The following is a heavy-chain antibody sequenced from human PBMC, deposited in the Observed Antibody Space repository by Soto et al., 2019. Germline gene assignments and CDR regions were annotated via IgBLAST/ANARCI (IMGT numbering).Heavy chain of an antibody. D-gene: IGHD5-12*01. J-gene: IGHJ4*02. CDR1: GGTFSSYA. V-gene: IGHV1-69*14. CDR2: IVPIVDTS. Sequence: QVQLVQSGAEVRQPASSVKVSCKTSGGTFSSYAISWVRQAPGQGLEWMGGIVPIVDTSTYAQKFQGRVTINADKSTSTVYMELSSLRSDDTAVYYCVRVVAIPGYPDNWGQGTLVTVSS. CDR3: VRVVAIPGYPDN.